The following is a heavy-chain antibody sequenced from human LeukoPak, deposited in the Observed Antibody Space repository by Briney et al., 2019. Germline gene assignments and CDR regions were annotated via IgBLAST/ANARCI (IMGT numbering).Heavy chain of an antibody. J-gene: IGHJ4*02. V-gene: IGHV1-69*05. Sequence: ASVKVSCKASGGTFSSYAISWVRQAPGPGLEWMGGIIPIFGTANYAQKFQGRVTITTDESTSTAYMELSSLRSEDTAVYYCARAQVPYSSSWYASVYWGQGTLVTVSS. D-gene: IGHD6-13*01. CDR1: GGTFSSYA. CDR3: ARAQVPYSSSWYASVY. CDR2: IIPIFGTA.